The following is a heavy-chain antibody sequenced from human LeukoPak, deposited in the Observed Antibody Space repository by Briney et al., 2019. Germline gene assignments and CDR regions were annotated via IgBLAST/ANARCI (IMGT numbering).Heavy chain of an antibody. Sequence: ASVKVSCKASGYTFTSYGISWVRQAPGQGLEWMGWISTYNGNTNYAQKLQGRVTMTTDTSTSTAYMELSRLRSDDTAVYYCARIRSGYPPFDYWGQGTLVTVSS. J-gene: IGHJ4*02. CDR2: ISTYNGNT. V-gene: IGHV1-18*01. CDR1: GYTFTSYG. CDR3: ARIRSGYPPFDY. D-gene: IGHD3-22*01.